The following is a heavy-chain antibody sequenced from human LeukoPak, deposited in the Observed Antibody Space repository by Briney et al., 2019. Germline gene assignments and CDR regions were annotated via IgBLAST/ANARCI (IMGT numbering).Heavy chain of an antibody. CDR3: AKSLGIVATLAIDY. J-gene: IGHJ4*02. CDR1: ELHA. CDR2: ISGSGGST. V-gene: IGHV3-23*01. Sequence: QSGGSLRLSCAASELHAMTWVRQGPGKGLEWVSAISGSGGSTYYADSVKGRFTISRDNSKNTLYLQMNSLRAEDTAVYYCAKSLGIVATLAIDYWGQGTLVTVSS. D-gene: IGHD5-12*01.